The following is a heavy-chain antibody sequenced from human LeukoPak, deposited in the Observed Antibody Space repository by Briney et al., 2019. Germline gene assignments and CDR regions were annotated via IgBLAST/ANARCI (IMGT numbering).Heavy chain of an antibody. Sequence: PGGSLRLSCAASGFTFNNYAITWIRQAPGKGLEWVSEISGSGESTYYGDSVKGRFTISRDNSKNTLYLQMNSLRAGDTAVYYCAREHWDFDYWGQGTLVTVSS. CDR3: AREHWDFDY. V-gene: IGHV3-23*01. J-gene: IGHJ4*02. CDR2: ISGSGEST. D-gene: IGHD7-27*01. CDR1: GFTFNNYA.